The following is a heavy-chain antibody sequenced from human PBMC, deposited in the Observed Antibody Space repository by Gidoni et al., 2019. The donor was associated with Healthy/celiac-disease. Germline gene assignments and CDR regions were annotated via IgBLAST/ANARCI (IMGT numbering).Heavy chain of an antibody. D-gene: IGHD2-21*02. CDR2: IYHSGST. J-gene: IGHJ6*02. V-gene: IGHV4-30-2*01. CDR1: GGSLRSGGYS. Sequence: QLQLQESGSGLVTPSQTLSLTCAVSGGSLRSGGYSWRWLRQPPGKGLEWIGYIYHSGSTYYNPSLKRRVTISVDRSKNQFSLKLSSVTAADTAVYYCARVSVSCGGDCYWPEGYYGMDVWGQGTTVTVSS. CDR3: ARVSVSCGGDCYWPEGYYGMDV.